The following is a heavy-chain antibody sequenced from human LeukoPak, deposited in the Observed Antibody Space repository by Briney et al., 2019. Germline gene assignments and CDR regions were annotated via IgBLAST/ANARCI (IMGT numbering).Heavy chain of an antibody. V-gene: IGHV1-69*04. CDR1: GGTFSSYA. CDR3: ARRWGYNLLDY. CDR2: IIPILGIA. D-gene: IGHD5-24*01. Sequence: SVKVSCKASGGTFSSYAISWVRQAPGQGLEWMGRIIPILGIANYAQKFQGRVTITADKSTSTAYMELSSLRSEDTAVYYCARRWGYNLLDYWGQGTLVTVSS. J-gene: IGHJ4*02.